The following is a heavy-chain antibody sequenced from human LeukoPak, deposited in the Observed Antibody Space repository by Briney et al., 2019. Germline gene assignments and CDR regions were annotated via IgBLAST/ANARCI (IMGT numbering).Heavy chain of an antibody. CDR2: IYPSDSDT. V-gene: IGHV5-51*01. CDR1: GYSFTSYW. Sequence: GESLKISCKGSGYSFTSYWIGWVRQMPGSGLEWMGSIYPSDSDTRYSPSFQGQVTISAVQAISTAYLQWSSLKASDTAMYYCARKKAGLLNTFDYWGQGTLVTVSS. D-gene: IGHD2-15*01. CDR3: ARKKAGLLNTFDY. J-gene: IGHJ4*02.